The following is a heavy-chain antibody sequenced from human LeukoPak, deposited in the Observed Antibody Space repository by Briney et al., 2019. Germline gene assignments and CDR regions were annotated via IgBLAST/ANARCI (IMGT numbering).Heavy chain of an antibody. CDR3: ARGREYCSSTSCYAPGGAFDI. CDR2: IYHSGST. D-gene: IGHD2-2*01. Sequence: SETLSLTCTVSGYSISSGYYWGWIRQPPGKGLEWIGSIYHSGSTYYNPSLKSRVTISVDTSKNQFSLKLSSVTAADTAVYYCARGREYCSSTSCYAPGGAFDIWGQGTMVTDSS. V-gene: IGHV4-38-2*02. CDR1: GYSISSGYY. J-gene: IGHJ3*02.